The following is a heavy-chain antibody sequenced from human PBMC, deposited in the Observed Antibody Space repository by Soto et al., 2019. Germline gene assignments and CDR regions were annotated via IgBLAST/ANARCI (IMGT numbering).Heavy chain of an antibody. CDR1: GGSISSGSYY. V-gene: IGHV4-31*03. Sequence: SETLSLTCTVSGGSISSGSYYWSWIRQHPGKGLEWIGYIYYSGSTYYNPSLKSRVTISVDTSKNQFSLKLSSVTAADTAVYYCARVRFLEWGSYYYYNGIDVWGQGTTVTVSS. CDR3: ARVRFLEWGSYYYYNGIDV. D-gene: IGHD3-3*01. CDR2: IYYSGST. J-gene: IGHJ6*02.